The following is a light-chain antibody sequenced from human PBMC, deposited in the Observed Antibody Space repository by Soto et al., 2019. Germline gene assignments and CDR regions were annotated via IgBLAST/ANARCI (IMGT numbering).Light chain of an antibody. CDR2: EVT. V-gene: IGLV2-8*01. Sequence: CVLTQPPSASGSPGQSVTISCTGTSGDVGGYYYVSWYQHHPGKVPKLIIYEVTKRPSGVPDRFSGSKSGNTASLTVSGLQAEDEADYYCMSYVGSNIFVFGTGTKVTVL. J-gene: IGLJ1*01. CDR3: MSYVGSNIFV. CDR1: SGDVGGYYY.